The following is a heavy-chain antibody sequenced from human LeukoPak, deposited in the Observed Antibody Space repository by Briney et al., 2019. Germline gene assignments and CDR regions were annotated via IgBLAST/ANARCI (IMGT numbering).Heavy chain of an antibody. CDR3: ARDPAGDFGDYVDWFDP. Sequence: ASVKVSCKASGYTFTGYYMHWVRQAPGQGLEWMGWINPNSGGTNYAQNFQGRVTMTRDTSISTAFIELSRLRSDDTAVYYCARDPAGDFGDYVDWFDPWGQGTLVTVSS. J-gene: IGHJ5*02. D-gene: IGHD4-17*01. V-gene: IGHV1-2*02. CDR2: INPNSGGT. CDR1: GYTFTGYY.